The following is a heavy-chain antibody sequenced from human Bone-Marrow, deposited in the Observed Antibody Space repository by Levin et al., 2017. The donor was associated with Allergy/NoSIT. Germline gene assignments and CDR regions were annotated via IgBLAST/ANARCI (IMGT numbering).Heavy chain of an antibody. J-gene: IGHJ4*02. D-gene: IGHD1-26*01. Sequence: GGSLRLSCAASGFTFSSYAMHWVRQAPGKGLEWVAVISYDGSNKYYADSVKGRFTISRDNSKNTLYLQMNSLRAEDTAVYYCARSSGSGSYFGFSGFDYWGQGTLVTVSS. V-gene: IGHV3-30*04. CDR3: ARSSGSGSYFGFSGFDY. CDR1: GFTFSSYA. CDR2: ISYDGSNK.